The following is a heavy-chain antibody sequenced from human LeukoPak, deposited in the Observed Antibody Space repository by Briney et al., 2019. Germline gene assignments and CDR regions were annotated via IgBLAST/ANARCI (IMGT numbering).Heavy chain of an antibody. D-gene: IGHD3-22*01. CDR2: ISGSGGST. Sequence: GGSLRLSCAASGFTFSSYAMSWVRQAPGKGLEWVSAISGSGGSTYYADSVKGRFTISRDNSKNTLYLQMNSLRAEDTAVYYCARDFAGGDSSGFYHAADYWGQGTLVTVSS. J-gene: IGHJ4*02. V-gene: IGHV3-23*01. CDR3: ARDFAGGDSSGFYHAADY. CDR1: GFTFSSYA.